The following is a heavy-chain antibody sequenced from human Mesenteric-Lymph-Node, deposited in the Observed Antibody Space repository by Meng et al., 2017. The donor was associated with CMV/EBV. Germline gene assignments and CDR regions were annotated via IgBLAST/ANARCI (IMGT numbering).Heavy chain of an antibody. CDR2: IYYTGRT. J-gene: IGHJ4*02. V-gene: IGHV4-31*03. Sequence: CNVSGGSIRRGGYYWSWIRQHPEKGLEWIGYIYYTGRTSYNPSLWSRVVMSVDTSKNQFSLNLSSVTAADTAVYYCARVGYSGSFFDIWGQGTLVTVS. D-gene: IGHD1-26*01. CDR1: GGSIRRGGYY. CDR3: ARVGYSGSFFDI.